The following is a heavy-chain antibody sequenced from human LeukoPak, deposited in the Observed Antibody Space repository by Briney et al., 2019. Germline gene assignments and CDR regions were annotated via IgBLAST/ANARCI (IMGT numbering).Heavy chain of an antibody. CDR3: ARARRGTRYTGIDY. Sequence: ASVKVSCKASGGTFSSYAISWVRQAPGQGLEWMGGIIPIFGTANYAQKFQGRVTITTDESTSTAYMELSSLRSEDTAVYYCARARRGTRYTGIDYWGQGTLVTVSS. J-gene: IGHJ4*02. D-gene: IGHD1-14*01. CDR1: GGTFSSYA. V-gene: IGHV1-69*05. CDR2: IIPIFGTA.